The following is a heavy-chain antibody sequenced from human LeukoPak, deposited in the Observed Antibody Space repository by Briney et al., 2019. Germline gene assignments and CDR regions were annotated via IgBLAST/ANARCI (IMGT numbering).Heavy chain of an antibody. Sequence: VASVKVSCKASGYTFSGYFLHWVRQAPGHGLEWMGWINPNSGGTNSAQKFQGRVTVTRDTSITTAYMELSRLRSDDTAVYYCARDLALTMVRGIGYYYYGMDAWGQGTTVTVSS. CDR3: ARDLALTMVRGIGYYYYGMDA. J-gene: IGHJ6*02. D-gene: IGHD3-10*01. CDR2: INPNSGGT. CDR1: GYTFSGYF. V-gene: IGHV1-2*02.